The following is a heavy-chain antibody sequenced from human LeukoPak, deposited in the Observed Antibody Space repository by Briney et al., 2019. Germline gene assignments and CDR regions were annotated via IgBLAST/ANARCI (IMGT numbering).Heavy chain of an antibody. CDR1: GYSISSGYY. V-gene: IGHV4-38-2*02. D-gene: IGHD4-23*01. CDR3: ARHQITTVVTGLFDH. J-gene: IGHJ4*02. Sequence: PSETLSLTCTVSGYSISSGYYWGWIRQPPGKGLEWIGRIYHSGSTHYNPSLKSRVTISVDTSKNQFSLKLTSVTAADTAVYYCARHQITTVVTGLFDHWGQGTLVTVSS. CDR2: IYHSGST.